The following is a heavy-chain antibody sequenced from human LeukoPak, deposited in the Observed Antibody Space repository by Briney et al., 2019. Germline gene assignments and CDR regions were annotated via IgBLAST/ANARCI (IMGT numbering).Heavy chain of an antibody. CDR1: GGTFSSYA. CDR3: ARGGSGAHDY. J-gene: IGHJ4*02. V-gene: IGHV1-69*13. Sequence: ASVKVSCKASGGTFSSYAISCVRQAPGQGLEWMGGIIPIFGTANYAQKFQGRVTITADESTSTAYMELSSLRSEDTAVYYCARGGSGAHDYWGQGTLVTVSS. CDR2: IIPIFGTA. D-gene: IGHD3-10*01.